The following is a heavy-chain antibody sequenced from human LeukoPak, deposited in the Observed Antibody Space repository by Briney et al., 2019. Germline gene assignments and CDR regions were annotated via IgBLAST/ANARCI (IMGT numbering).Heavy chain of an antibody. CDR3: VRKGAGTSASHFD. V-gene: IGHV3-21*01. J-gene: IGHJ4*01. CDR2: IDNGATDI. Sequence: PGGSLRLSCAASGFTFSSYTMTWVRQAPGGGLEWVSSIDNGATDILYADAVRGRFTISRDNAKNSLYLQMNSLRAEDTAVYYCVRKGAGTSASHFD. D-gene: IGHD6-19*01. CDR1: GFTFSSYT.